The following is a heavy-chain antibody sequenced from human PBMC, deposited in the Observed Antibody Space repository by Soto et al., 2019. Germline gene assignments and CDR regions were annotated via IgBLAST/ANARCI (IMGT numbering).Heavy chain of an antibody. J-gene: IGHJ5*02. Sequence: VQLQESGPGLVKPSETLSLICTVSGGSISSDYLSWIRQPAGKGLEWIGRVYTSGYSNSNPSLKSRVNMSVDTSKKQFSLNLSSVTAADTAVYYCAREPTTAGTVNWFDPWGQGTLDTVSS. CDR3: AREPTTAGTVNWFDP. CDR1: GGSISSDY. V-gene: IGHV4-4*07. D-gene: IGHD6-13*01. CDR2: VYTSGYS.